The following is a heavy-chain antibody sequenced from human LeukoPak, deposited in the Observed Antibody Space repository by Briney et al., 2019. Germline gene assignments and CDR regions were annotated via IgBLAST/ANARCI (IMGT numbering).Heavy chain of an antibody. CDR2: MNPNSGNT. CDR1: GYTFTGYY. Sequence: ASVKVSCKASGYTFTGYYMHWVRQAPGQGLEWMGWMNPNSGNTGYAQKFQGRVTITRNTSISTAYMELSSLRSEDTAVYYCARALGEWLFSYYYYMDVWGKGTTVTVSS. J-gene: IGHJ6*03. V-gene: IGHV1-8*03. D-gene: IGHD3-3*01. CDR3: ARALGEWLFSYYYYMDV.